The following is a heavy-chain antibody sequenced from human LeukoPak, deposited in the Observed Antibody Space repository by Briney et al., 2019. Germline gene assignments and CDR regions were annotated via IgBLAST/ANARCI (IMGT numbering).Heavy chain of an antibody. CDR1: GFTFSSYG. V-gene: IGHV3-30*18. CDR2: ISYDGSNK. D-gene: IGHD6-19*01. Sequence: GGSLRLSCAASGFTFSSYGMHWVRQAPGKGLEWVAVISYDGSNKYYADSVKGRFTISRDNSKNTLYLQMNSLRAEDTAVYYCAKDLPSYSSGWYRYYYYGMDVWGQGTTVTVSS. J-gene: IGHJ6*02. CDR3: AKDLPSYSSGWYRYYYYGMDV.